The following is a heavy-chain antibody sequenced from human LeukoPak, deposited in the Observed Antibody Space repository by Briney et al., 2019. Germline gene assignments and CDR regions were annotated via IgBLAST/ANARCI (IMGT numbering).Heavy chain of an antibody. J-gene: IGHJ4*02. D-gene: IGHD1-26*01. CDR3: AKDSSGSYYGD. V-gene: IGHV3-23*01. CDR2: ISGSGGST. CDR1: GFTFSGYG. Sequence: GGTLRLSCAASGFTFSGYGMNWVRQAPGKGLEWVSGISGSGGSTYYADSVKGRFTISRDNSKNTLYLQMTSLRAEDTAVYYCAKDSSGSYYGDWGQGTLVTVSS.